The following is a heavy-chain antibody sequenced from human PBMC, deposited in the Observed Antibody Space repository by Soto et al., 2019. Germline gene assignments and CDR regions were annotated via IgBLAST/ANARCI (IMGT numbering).Heavy chain of an antibody. D-gene: IGHD5-18*01. J-gene: IGHJ4*02. CDR3: ARRYGSCFDY. Sequence: SETLSLTCTVAGGAYSREDCIWIRQPPGKGLEWIGYIYYSGSTNYNPSLKRRVTISVDTPKHQFSLKLRSVTAADTAVYYCARRYGSCFDYWGQGTLVTVSS. CDR2: IYYSGST. CDR1: GGAYSRED. V-gene: IGHV4-59*08.